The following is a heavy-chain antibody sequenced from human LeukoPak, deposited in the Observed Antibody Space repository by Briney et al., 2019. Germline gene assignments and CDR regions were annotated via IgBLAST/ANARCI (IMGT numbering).Heavy chain of an antibody. CDR3: ARVYRSMGSSRTMALDY. J-gene: IGHJ4*02. V-gene: IGHV3-30*01. Sequence: GGSLRLSCAASGFTVSSNYMSWVRQAPGKGLEWVAVISYDGSNKYYADSVKGRFTISRDNSKNTLYLQMNSPRAEDTAVYYCARVYRSMGSSRTMALDYWGQGTLVTVSS. CDR1: GFTVSSNY. D-gene: IGHD1-26*01. CDR2: ISYDGSNK.